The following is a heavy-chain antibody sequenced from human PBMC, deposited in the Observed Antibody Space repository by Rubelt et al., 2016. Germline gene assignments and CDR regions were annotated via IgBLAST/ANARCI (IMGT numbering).Heavy chain of an antibody. CDR3: AKDLGPRGATPGY. V-gene: IGHV3-23*01. CDR2: ISGSGGST. CDR1: GFTFSSYA. D-gene: IGHD1-26*01. Sequence: AASGFTFSSYAMSWVRQAPGKGLEWVSAISGSGGSTYYADSVKGRFTISRDNSKNTLYLQMNSLRAEDTAVYYCAKDLGPRGATPGYWGQGTLVTVSS. J-gene: IGHJ4*02.